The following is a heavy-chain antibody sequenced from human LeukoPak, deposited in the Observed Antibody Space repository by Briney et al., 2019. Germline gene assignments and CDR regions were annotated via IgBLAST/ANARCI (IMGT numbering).Heavy chain of an antibody. D-gene: IGHD6-13*01. J-gene: IGHJ4*02. Sequence: PSETLSLTCTVSGGSISSSSYYWGWIRQPPGKGLEWIGSIYYSGSTYYNPSLKSRVTISVDTSKNQFSLKLSSVTAADTAVYYCARLPRPGYSSSWYHNYFDYWGQGTLVTVSS. CDR3: ARLPRPGYSSSWYHNYFDY. CDR1: GGSISSSSYY. V-gene: IGHV4-39*01. CDR2: IYYSGST.